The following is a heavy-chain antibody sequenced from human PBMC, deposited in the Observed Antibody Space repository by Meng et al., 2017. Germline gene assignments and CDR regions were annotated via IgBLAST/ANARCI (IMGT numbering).Heavy chain of an antibody. V-gene: IGHV3-23*01. CDR2: ISGSGGST. D-gene: IGHD4-17*01. Sequence: GESLKISCAASGFTFSSYSMNWVRQAPGKGLEWVSAISGSGGSTYYADSVKGRFTISRDNSKNTLYLQMNSLRAEDTAVYYCAKGSDYGDYDYYYGMDVWGQGTTVTVSS. CDR3: AKGSDYGDYDYYYGMDV. CDR1: GFTFSSYS. J-gene: IGHJ6*02.